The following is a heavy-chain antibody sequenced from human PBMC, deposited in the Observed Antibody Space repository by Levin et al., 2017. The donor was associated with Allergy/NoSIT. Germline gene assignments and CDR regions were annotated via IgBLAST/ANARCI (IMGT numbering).Heavy chain of an antibody. Sequence: LSLTCAASGFTFCSYSMNWVRQAPGKGLEWVSSISSSSSYIYYGDSVKGRFTISRDNAKNSLYLHMNSLRAEDTAVYYCATDSWTGKYFDYWGQGTLVTVSS. CDR2: ISSSSSYI. J-gene: IGHJ4*02. D-gene: IGHD3/OR15-3a*01. V-gene: IGHV3-21*01. CDR1: GFTFCSYS. CDR3: ATDSWTGKYFDY.